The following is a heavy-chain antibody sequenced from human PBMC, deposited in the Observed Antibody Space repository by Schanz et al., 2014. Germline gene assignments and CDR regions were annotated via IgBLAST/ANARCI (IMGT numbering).Heavy chain of an antibody. CDR3: ARGAYSGYDHFDS. Sequence: QVQLVQSGTEVKKPGSSVTVSCKASGGTFSSDNISWVRQAPGQGLEWMVRVIPVLAITSHTQRFQDRVTVTADKATSTVYMELSSLRSDDTAIYYCARGAYSGYDHFDSWGQGTLVTVSS. CDR2: VIPVLAIT. V-gene: IGHV1-69*02. D-gene: IGHD5-12*01. J-gene: IGHJ4*02. CDR1: GGTFSSDN.